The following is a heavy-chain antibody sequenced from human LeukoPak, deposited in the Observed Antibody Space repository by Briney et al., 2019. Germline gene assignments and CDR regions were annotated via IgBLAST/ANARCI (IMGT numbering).Heavy chain of an antibody. V-gene: IGHV1-8*03. CDR3: AGRYSYGAKNWFDP. D-gene: IGHD5-18*01. CDR1: GYTFTSYD. J-gene: IGHJ5*02. Sequence: ASVKVSCKASGYTFTSYDINWVRQATGQGLEWMGWMNPNSGNTGYAQKFQGRVTITSNTSISTAYMELSSLRSEDTAVYYCAGRYSYGAKNWFDPWGQGTLVTVSS. CDR2: MNPNSGNT.